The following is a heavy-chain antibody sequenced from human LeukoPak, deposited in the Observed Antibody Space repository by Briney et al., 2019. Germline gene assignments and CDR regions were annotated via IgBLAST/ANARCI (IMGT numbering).Heavy chain of an antibody. CDR3: ARVVPGIAVAGTGYYFDY. J-gene: IGHJ4*02. CDR2: IYYSGST. V-gene: IGHV4-59*01. CDR1: GGSISSYY. D-gene: IGHD6-19*01. Sequence: SSETLSLTCTVSGGSISSYYWSWIRQPPGKGLEWIGYIYYSGSTNYNPSLKSRVTISVDTSKNQFSLKLSSVTAADTAVYYCARVVPGIAVAGTGYYFDYWGQGTLVTVSS.